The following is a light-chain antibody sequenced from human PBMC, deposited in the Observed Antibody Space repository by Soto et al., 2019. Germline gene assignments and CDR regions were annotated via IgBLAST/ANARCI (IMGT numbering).Light chain of an antibody. V-gene: IGKV1D-12*01. CDR2: AAS. Sequence: DIEMSQPPCPVYASVEDRVTITCRASRGISTWLAWYQQKPGKAPKLLLYAASSLQSGVPPTFSGSGCGTDFILTISSLQPEDFATYHCQQHNTFPPITFGQGTLLDNK. CDR1: RGISTW. J-gene: IGKJ5*01. CDR3: QQHNTFPPIT.